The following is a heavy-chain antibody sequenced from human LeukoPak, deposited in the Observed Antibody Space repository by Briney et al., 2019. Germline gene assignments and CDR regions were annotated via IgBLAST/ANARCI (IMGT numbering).Heavy chain of an antibody. CDR1: GGSISSGSYY. CDR2: IYTSGST. Sequence: SQTLSLTCTVSGGSISSGSYYWSWIRQPAGKGLEWIGRIYTSGSTNYNPSLKSRVTISVDTSKNQFSLKLSSVTAADTAVYYCARGYNWFDPWGQGTLVTVSS. CDR3: ARGYNWFDP. V-gene: IGHV4-61*02. J-gene: IGHJ5*02.